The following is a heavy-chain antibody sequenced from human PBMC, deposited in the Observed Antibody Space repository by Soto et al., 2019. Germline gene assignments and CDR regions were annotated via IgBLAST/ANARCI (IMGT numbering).Heavy chain of an antibody. V-gene: IGHV4-34*01. CDR1: GGSFSGYY. CDR3: ARGCRYCSVRWFDP. D-gene: IGHD2-15*01. Sequence: QVQLQQWGAGLLKPSETLSLTCAVYGGSFSGYYWSWIRQPPGKGLEWIGEINHSGSTNYNPSLKSRVNIAVDTSKNQFSLKLSSVTAADTAVYYCARGCRYCSVRWFDPWGQGTLVTVSS. J-gene: IGHJ5*02. CDR2: INHSGST.